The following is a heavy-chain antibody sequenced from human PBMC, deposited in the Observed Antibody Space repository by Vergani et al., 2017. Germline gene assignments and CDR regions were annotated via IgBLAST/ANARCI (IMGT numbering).Heavy chain of an antibody. Sequence: DVHLAESGGGFFQPGGSLRLSCSASGFSFNSYWMHWVRQVPGKGLLWVSRIKSDGSSTAYADSVKGRFTISRDNAQNTLYLQMNSLRVEDTGVYYCARAKCIETLYMSNWLDSWGQGTLVNVSS. D-gene: IGHD2/OR15-2a*01. CDR1: GFSFNSYW. V-gene: IGHV3-74*03. CDR3: ARAKCIETLYMSNWLDS. CDR2: IKSDGSST. J-gene: IGHJ5*01.